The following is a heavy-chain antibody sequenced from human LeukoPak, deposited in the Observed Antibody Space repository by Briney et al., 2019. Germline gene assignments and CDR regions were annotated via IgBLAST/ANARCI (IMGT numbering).Heavy chain of an antibody. CDR3: ARGYCSSTSCYYIDY. V-gene: IGHV4-34*01. J-gene: IGHJ4*02. CDR1: GGSFSGYY. D-gene: IGHD2-2*01. CDR2: INHSGST. Sequence: SETLSLTCAVHGGSFSGYYWSWIRQPPGKGLELIGEINHSGSTNYNPSLKSRVTISVDTSKNQFSLKLSSVTAADTAVYYCARGYCSSTSCYYIDYWGQGTLVTVSS.